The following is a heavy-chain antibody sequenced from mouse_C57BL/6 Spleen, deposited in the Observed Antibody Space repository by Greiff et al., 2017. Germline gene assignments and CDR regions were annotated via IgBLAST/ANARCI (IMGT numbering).Heavy chain of an antibody. CDR3: ARGKGVNAMDY. Sequence: QVQLKQPGAELVRPGSSVKLSCKASGYTFTSYWMHWVKQRPIQGLEWIGNIDPSDSETHYNQKFKDKATLTVDKSSSTAYMQLSSLTSEDSAVYYCARGKGVNAMDYWGQGTSVTVSS. V-gene: IGHV1-52*01. CDR1: GYTFTSYW. D-gene: IGHD1-3*01. J-gene: IGHJ4*01. CDR2: IDPSDSET.